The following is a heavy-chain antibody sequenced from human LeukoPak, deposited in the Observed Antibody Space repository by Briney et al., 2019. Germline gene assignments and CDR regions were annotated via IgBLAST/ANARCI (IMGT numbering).Heavy chain of an antibody. J-gene: IGHJ2*01. CDR3: ARGYGDCVWCFDL. CDR1: GYTFTSYA. D-gene: IGHD4-17*01. CDR2: INAGNGNT. Sequence: ASVKVSCKASGYTFTSYAMHWVRQAPGQRLEWMGWINAGNGNTKYSQKFQGRVTITRDTSASTAYMELSSLRSEDTAVYYCARGYGDCVWCFDLWGRGTLVTVSS. V-gene: IGHV1-3*01.